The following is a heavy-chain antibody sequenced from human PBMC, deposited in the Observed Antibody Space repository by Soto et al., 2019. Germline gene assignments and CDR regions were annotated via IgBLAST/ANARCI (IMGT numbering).Heavy chain of an antibody. Sequence: GGSLRLSCAASGFTFSSYSMNWVRQAPGKGLEWVSSISSSSSYIYYADSVKGRFTISRDNAKNSLYLQMNSLRAEDTAVYYCARDRLRYFDREYYFDYWGQGTLVTVSS. CDR1: GFTFSSYS. D-gene: IGHD3-9*01. CDR2: ISSSSSYI. CDR3: ARDRLRYFDREYYFDY. V-gene: IGHV3-21*01. J-gene: IGHJ4*02.